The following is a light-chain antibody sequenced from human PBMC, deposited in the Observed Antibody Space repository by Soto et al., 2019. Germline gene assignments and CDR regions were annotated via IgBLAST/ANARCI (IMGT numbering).Light chain of an antibody. CDR2: EVT. Sequence: QSVLTQPASVSGSPGQSITISCTGTSXDVGGYKFVSWYQQHPGKVPKLLIYEVTNRPSGVSNRFSGSKSGNTASLTISGLQAEDEADYYCSSYAGSSPLYVFGTGTKVTVL. CDR3: SSYAGSSPLYV. J-gene: IGLJ1*01. CDR1: SXDVGGYKF. V-gene: IGLV2-14*01.